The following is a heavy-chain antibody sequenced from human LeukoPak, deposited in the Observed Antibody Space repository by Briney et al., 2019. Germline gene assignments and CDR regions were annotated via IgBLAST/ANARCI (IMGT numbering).Heavy chain of an antibody. V-gene: IGHV3-30*04. J-gene: IGHJ6*02. D-gene: IGHD4-17*01. CDR2: ISYDGSNK. CDR3: ARGGDYGPTYYYGMDV. CDR1: GFTFSSYA. Sequence: GGSLRLSCAASGFTFSSYAMHWVRQAPGKGLEWVAVISYDGSNKYYADSVKGRITISRDNSKNTLYLQMNSLRAEDTAVYYCARGGDYGPTYYYGMDVWGQGTTVTVSS.